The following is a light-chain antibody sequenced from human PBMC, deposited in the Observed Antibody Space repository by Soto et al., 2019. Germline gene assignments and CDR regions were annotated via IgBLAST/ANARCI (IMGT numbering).Light chain of an antibody. V-gene: IGKV3-20*01. CDR1: QSVSSNY. Sequence: DTVLTQSPGTLSLSPGERATLSCRASQSVSSNYLAWYQQKPGQAPRLLISGASTRATGIPDRFSGSGSGTDFTLTISRLEPEDFALYYCHQYGSSPLTCGGGTKVEIK. CDR2: GAS. J-gene: IGKJ4*01. CDR3: HQYGSSPLT.